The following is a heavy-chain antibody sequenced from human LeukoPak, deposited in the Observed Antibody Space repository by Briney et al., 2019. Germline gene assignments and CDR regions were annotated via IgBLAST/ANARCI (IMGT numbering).Heavy chain of an antibody. V-gene: IGHV4-39*01. CDR3: ARRAIQLWNFDY. D-gene: IGHD5-18*01. CDR2: IHYSGST. Sequence: SETLSLTCTVSGGSISSSSYYWGWIRQPPGKGLEWIGSIHYSGSTYHNPSLKSRVTISVDTSKNQFSLKLSSVTAADTAVYYCARRAIQLWNFDYWGQGTPVTVSS. CDR1: GGSISSSSYY. J-gene: IGHJ4*02.